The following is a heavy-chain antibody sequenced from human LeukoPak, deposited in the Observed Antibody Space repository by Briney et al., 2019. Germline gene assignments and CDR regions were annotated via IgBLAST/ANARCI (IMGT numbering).Heavy chain of an antibody. CDR3: ARQYYYDSSGLVDY. CDR1: GYTFTGYY. Sequence: ASVKVSCKASGYTFTGYYMHWVRQAPGQGLEWMGWIHPNSGGTNYAQKFQGRVIMTRDTSISTAYMELSRLRSDDTAVYYCARQYYYDSSGLVDYWGQGTLVTVSS. J-gene: IGHJ4*02. V-gene: IGHV1-2*02. CDR2: IHPNSGGT. D-gene: IGHD3-22*01.